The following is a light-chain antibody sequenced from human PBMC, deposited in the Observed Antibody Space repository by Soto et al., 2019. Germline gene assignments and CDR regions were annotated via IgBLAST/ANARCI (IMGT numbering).Light chain of an antibody. CDR2: GAS. J-gene: IGKJ1*01. CDR3: QQYNYWPGT. CDR1: RSVRSN. V-gene: IGKV3-15*01. Sequence: EIVMTQSPATLSVSPGERVTLSCKASRSVRSNLAWYQQKPAQAPRLLISGASTRATGITDRFRGSGSGTEFTLTINSLQSEDFAVYYCQQYNYWPGTFGQGTKVDIK.